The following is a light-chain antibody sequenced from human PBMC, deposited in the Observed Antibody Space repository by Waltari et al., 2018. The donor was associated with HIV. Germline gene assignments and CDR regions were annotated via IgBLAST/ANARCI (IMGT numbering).Light chain of an antibody. J-gene: IGLJ2*01. CDR3: CSYVRSSTSAV. V-gene: IGLV2-23*02. CDR1: SSAVGGYNS. CDR2: DVL. Sequence: QSALTQPASASWSPGQPTTISCTGTSSAVGGYNSVSWCQQHPGKAPKLMIYDVLKRPSGVSNRFSGSKSGNTASLTISGLQAEDEADYYCCSYVRSSTSAVFGGGTKLTVL.